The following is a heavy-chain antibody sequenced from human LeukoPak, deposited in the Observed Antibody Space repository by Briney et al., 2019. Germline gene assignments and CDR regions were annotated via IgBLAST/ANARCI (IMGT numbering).Heavy chain of an antibody. D-gene: IGHD6-6*01. Sequence: PGGSLRLPCAASGFTFSSYSMNWVRQAPGKGLEWVSSISSSSSYIYYADSVKGRFTISRDNSKNTLYLQMNSLRAEDTAVYYCAKGWSSIANPGDWFDPWGQGTLVTVSS. CDR3: AKGWSSIANPGDWFDP. CDR1: GFTFSSYS. V-gene: IGHV3-21*04. CDR2: ISSSSSYI. J-gene: IGHJ5*02.